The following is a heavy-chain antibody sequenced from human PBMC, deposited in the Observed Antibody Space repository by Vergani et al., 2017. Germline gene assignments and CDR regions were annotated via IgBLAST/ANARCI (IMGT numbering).Heavy chain of an antibody. V-gene: IGHV3-33*01. J-gene: IGHJ3*02. CDR2: IWYDGSKK. Sequence: QVQLVESGGGVVQPGRSLRLSCAASGFTFSSYGMHWVRQAPGKGLEWVAVIWYDGSKKYYADSVKGRFTISRDNSKNTLYLQMNSLRAEDTAVYYCARDPGRYNWINAFDIWGQGTMVTVSS. D-gene: IGHD1-20*01. CDR1: GFTFSSYG. CDR3: ARDPGRYNWINAFDI.